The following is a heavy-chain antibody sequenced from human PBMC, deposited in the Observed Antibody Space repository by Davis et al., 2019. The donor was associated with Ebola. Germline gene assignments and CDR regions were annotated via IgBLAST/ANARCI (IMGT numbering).Heavy chain of an antibody. V-gene: IGHV3-53*01. Sequence: GGSLRLSCAASGFTVSSNYMSWVRQAPGKGLEWVSVIYSGGSTYYADSVKGRFTISRDNSKNTLYLQMNSLRAEDTAVYYCAKSYAPPDVYGYGMDVWGQGTTVTVSS. CDR3: AKSYAPPDVYGYGMDV. CDR2: IYSGGST. D-gene: IGHD5/OR15-5a*01. J-gene: IGHJ6*02. CDR1: GFTVSSNY.